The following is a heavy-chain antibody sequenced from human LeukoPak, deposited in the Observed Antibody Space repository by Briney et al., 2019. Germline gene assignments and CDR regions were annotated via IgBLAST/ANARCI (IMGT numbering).Heavy chain of an antibody. J-gene: IGHJ6*03. D-gene: IGHD3-9*01. Sequence: PGGSLRLSCAASGFTLSSYSMNWVRQASGKGLEWVSSISSSSSYIYYADSVKGRFTISRHNAKNSLYLQMNSLRAEDTAVYYCARAYDNYYYYYMDVWGKGTTVTISS. CDR3: ARAYDNYYYYYMDV. CDR1: GFTLSSYS. V-gene: IGHV3-21*01. CDR2: ISSSSSYI.